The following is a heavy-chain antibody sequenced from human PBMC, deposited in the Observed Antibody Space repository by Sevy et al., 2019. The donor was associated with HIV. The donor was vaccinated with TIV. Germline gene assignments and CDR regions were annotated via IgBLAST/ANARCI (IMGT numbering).Heavy chain of an antibody. V-gene: IGHV4-39*01. D-gene: IGHD6-13*01. CDR1: GGSIVSSSYY. CDR2: IYYNGHT. CDR3: ARSAAGHEYYYGLDV. J-gene: IGHJ6*02. Sequence: SETLSLTCSVSGGSIVSSSYYWNWIRQPPGKGLEWIGSIYYNGHTYYNPSLKSRLTISIDTSKNQFYLTLSSVTAADTSIYYSARSAAGHEYYYGLDVWGQGATVTVSS.